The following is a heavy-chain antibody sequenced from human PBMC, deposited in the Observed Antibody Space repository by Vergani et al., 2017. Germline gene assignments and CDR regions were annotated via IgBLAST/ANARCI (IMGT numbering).Heavy chain of an antibody. D-gene: IGHD2-2*01. J-gene: IGHJ6*03. Sequence: QVQLVESGGGVVQPGRSLRLSCAASGFTFSSYGLHWVRQAPGKGFEWVAVMWYDGSNKYYADSVKGRFTISRDSSKNTLYLQMNGLRAEDTAVYYCARCAGYCSRISCPPTLRHYFYYIDVGGKGTTVTVSS. CDR2: MWYDGSNK. CDR3: ARCAGYCSRISCPPTLRHYFYYIDV. V-gene: IGHV3-33*01. CDR1: GFTFSSYG.